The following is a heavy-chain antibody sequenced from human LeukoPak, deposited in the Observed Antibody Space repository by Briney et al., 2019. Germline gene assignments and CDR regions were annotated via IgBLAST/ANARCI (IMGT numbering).Heavy chain of an antibody. D-gene: IGHD3-22*01. CDR3: ARGSTYDYDSSGYYPDAFDI. J-gene: IGHJ3*02. CDR2: ISSSSSYI. CDR1: GFTFSSYS. Sequence: GGSLRLSCAASGFTFSSYSMNWVRQAPGKGLEWVSSISSSSSYIYYADSVKGRFTISRDNAKNSLYLQMNSLRAEDTAVYYCARGSTYDYDSSGYYPDAFDIWGQGTMVTVSS. V-gene: IGHV3-21*01.